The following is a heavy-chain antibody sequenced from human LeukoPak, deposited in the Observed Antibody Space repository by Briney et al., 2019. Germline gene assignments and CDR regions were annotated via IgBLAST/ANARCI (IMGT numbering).Heavy chain of an antibody. CDR1: GYTFTGYY. V-gene: IGHV1-2*02. Sequence: ASVKVSCKASGYTFTGYYMHWVRQAPGQGLEWMGWINPNSGGTNYAQKFQGRVTMTRDTSISTAYMELSRLRSDDTTVYYCARDDVSTGYYEDYWGQGTLVTVSS. CDR2: INPNSGGT. D-gene: IGHD3/OR15-3a*01. CDR3: ARDDVSTGYYEDY. J-gene: IGHJ4*02.